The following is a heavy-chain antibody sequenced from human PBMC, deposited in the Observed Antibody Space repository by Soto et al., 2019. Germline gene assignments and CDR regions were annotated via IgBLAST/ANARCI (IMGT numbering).Heavy chain of an antibody. Sequence: LRLSCAASGFTFSNAWMSWVRQAPGKGLEWVGRIKSKTDGGTTDYAAPVKGRFTISRDDSKNTLYLQMNSLKTEDTAVYYCTTDHRRDLDTAMAGAFDIWGQGTMVTVSS. CDR1: GFTFSNAW. CDR2: IKSKTDGGTT. D-gene: IGHD5-18*01. V-gene: IGHV3-15*01. J-gene: IGHJ3*02. CDR3: TTDHRRDLDTAMAGAFDI.